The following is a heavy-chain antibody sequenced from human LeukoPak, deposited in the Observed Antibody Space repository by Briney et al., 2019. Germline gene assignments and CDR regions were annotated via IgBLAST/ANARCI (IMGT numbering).Heavy chain of an antibody. CDR3: ARGGSSDWYENAFDI. J-gene: IGHJ3*02. CDR1: GFTLSSYW. Sequence: GWSLRLSCAASGFTLSSYWMSWVRQAPGKGVEWVANIKQDGSEKYYVDSVMGRFTISRDNAKNSLYLHMNSLRAEDTAVYYCARGGSSDWYENAFDIWGQGTMVTVSS. D-gene: IGHD6-19*01. CDR2: IKQDGSEK. V-gene: IGHV3-7*01.